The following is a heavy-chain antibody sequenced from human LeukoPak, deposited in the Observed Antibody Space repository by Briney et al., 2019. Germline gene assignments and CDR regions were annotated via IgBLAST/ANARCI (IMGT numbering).Heavy chain of an antibody. J-gene: IGHJ6*02. CDR1: GGTFSSYA. CDR3: ARTRPTAYCGGDCYSSGMDV. CDR2: MIPIFGTA. V-gene: IGHV1-69*13. Sequence: SVKVSCKASGGTFSSYAISWVRQAPGQGLEWMGGMIPIFGTANYAQKFQGRVTITADESTSTAYMELSSLRSEDTAVYYCARTRPTAYCGGDCYSSGMDVWGQGTTVTVSS. D-gene: IGHD2-21*02.